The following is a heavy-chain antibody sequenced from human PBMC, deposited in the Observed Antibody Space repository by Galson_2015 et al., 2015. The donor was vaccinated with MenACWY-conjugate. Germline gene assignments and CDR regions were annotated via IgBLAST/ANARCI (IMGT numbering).Heavy chain of an antibody. D-gene: IGHD6-13*01. CDR1: GGSISSGGYY. Sequence: TLSLTCTVSGGSISSGGYYWSWVRQHPGKGLEWIGYIYYSGSTYYNPSLKSRVTISVDTSKNQFSLKLSSVTPEDTAVYYCARRHSKSDYYYYGMDVWGQGTTVTVSS. V-gene: IGHV4-31*03. CDR2: IYYSGST. CDR3: ARRHSKSDYYYYGMDV. J-gene: IGHJ6*02.